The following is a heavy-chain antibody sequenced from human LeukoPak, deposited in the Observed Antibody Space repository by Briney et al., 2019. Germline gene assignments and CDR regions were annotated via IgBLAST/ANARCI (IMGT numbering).Heavy chain of an antibody. CDR1: GFTFSSYG. V-gene: IGHV3-33*01. CDR2: IWYDGSNK. CDR3: ARIGSTRDYYYYGMDV. D-gene: IGHD2-2*01. Sequence: PGGSLRLSCAASGFTFSSYGMHWVRQAPGEGLEWVAVIWYDGSNKYSADSVKGRFTISRDNSKNTLYLQMNSLRAEDTAVYYCARIGSTRDYYYYGMDVWGQGTTVTVSS. J-gene: IGHJ6*02.